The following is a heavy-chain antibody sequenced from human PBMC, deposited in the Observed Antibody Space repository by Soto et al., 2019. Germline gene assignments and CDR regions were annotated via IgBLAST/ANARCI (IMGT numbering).Heavy chain of an antibody. J-gene: IGHJ5*01. Sequence: QVQLVQSGAEVKKPGASVKVSCKASGYTFTSYYMHWVRQAPGQGLEWMGIINPSGGSTSYAQKFQGRVNMTRDTPTSTVYMELRSLRSEDTTVYYCARADAIAGREGWCDPWGQGTLVTVSS. D-gene: IGHD1-26*01. V-gene: IGHV1-46*03. CDR1: GYTFTSYY. CDR3: ARADAIAGREGWCDP. CDR2: INPSGGST.